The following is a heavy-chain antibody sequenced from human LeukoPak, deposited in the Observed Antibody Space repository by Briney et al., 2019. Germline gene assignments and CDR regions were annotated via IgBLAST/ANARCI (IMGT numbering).Heavy chain of an antibody. Sequence: ASVKVSCKASGGTFSSYAISWVRQAPGQGLEWMGGIIPIFGTANYAQKFQGRVTITADESTSTAYMELSSLRSEDTAVYYRASAGYSSSWYSAPEYFQHWGQGTLVTVSS. CDR2: IIPIFGTA. CDR3: ASAGYSSSWYSAPEYFQH. CDR1: GGTFSSYA. D-gene: IGHD6-13*01. V-gene: IGHV1-69*13. J-gene: IGHJ1*01.